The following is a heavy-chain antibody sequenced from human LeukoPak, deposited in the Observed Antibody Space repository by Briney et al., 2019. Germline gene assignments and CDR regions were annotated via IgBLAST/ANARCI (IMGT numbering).Heavy chain of an antibody. V-gene: IGHV3-21*01. CDR3: ARGAVANQDY. D-gene: IGHD6-19*01. Sequence: PGGSLRLSCAASGFTFSSYAMSWVRQAPGKGLEWVSSISSSSSYIYYADSVKGRFTISRDNAKNSLYLQMNSLRAEDTAVYYCARGAVANQDYWGQGTLVTVSS. CDR2: ISSSSSYI. J-gene: IGHJ4*02. CDR1: GFTFSSYA.